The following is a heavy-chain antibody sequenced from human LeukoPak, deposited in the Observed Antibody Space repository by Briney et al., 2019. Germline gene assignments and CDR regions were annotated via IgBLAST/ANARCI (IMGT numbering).Heavy chain of an antibody. CDR3: ALGGWDYAPQSSSDFDY. V-gene: IGHV3-7*01. CDR1: GFTFSSYW. J-gene: IGHJ4*02. Sequence: GGALRLSCAATGFTFSSYWMSWVRQAQGKGLEWVANIKEDGSKKSYVDSLKGRFTISRDNAKNSLYLQMDSLRAEDTAVYYCALGGWDYAPQSSSDFDYWGQGTLVNVSS. CDR2: IKEDGSKK. D-gene: IGHD4-17*01.